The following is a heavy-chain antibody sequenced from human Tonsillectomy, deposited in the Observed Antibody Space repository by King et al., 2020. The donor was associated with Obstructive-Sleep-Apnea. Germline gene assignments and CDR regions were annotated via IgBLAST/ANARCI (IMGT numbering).Heavy chain of an antibody. CDR2: MNPNSGNT. V-gene: IGHV1-8*01. CDR1: GYTFSSAE. D-gene: IGHD6-13*01. J-gene: IGHJ4*02. Sequence: QLVQSGAEVQKPGASVKVSCKASGYTFSSAEIHWVRQAPGQGLEWVGWMNPNSGNTAYVQKFQGRVTMTRNPSINTAYLELSSLRATDTAVYFCARGSSRSFDIWGQGTLVTV. CDR3: ARGSSRSFDI.